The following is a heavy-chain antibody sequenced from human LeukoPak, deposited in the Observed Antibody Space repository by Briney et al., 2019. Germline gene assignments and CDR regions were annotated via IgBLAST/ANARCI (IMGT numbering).Heavy chain of an antibody. V-gene: IGHV5-51*01. J-gene: IGHJ4*02. Sequence: GESLKISCKGSGYSFPSYWIGWVRQMPGKGLEWMGIIFPDDSDTRYSPSFQGQVTISADKSSSTAYLQWSSLKASDTAMYYCARTYSNSFDYWGQGTLVTVSS. CDR1: GYSFPSYW. D-gene: IGHD6-13*01. CDR2: IFPDDSDT. CDR3: ARTYSNSFDY.